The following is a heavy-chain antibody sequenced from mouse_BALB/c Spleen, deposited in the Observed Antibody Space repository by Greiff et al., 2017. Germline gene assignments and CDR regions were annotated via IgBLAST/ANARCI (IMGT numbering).Heavy chain of an antibody. CDR1: GYTFSSYW. V-gene: IGHV1-9*01. CDR3: ARSEGLTGFAY. J-gene: IGHJ3*01. D-gene: IGHD2-4*01. CDR2: ILPGSGST. Sequence: QVQLQQSGAELMKPGASVKISCKATGYTFSSYWIEWVKQRPGHGLEWIGEILPGSGSTNYNEKFKGKATFTADTSSNTAYMQLSSLTSEDSAVYYCARSEGLTGFAYWGQGTLVTVSA.